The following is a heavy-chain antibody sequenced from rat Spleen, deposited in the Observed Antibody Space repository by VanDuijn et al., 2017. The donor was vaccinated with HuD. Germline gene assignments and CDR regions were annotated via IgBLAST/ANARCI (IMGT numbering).Heavy chain of an antibody. J-gene: IGHJ2*01. CDR1: GFTYSNYV. Sequence: EVQLVESGGGLVQPGRSLKLSCAASGFTYSNYVMAWVRQAPTKGLEWVASISTVGSTYYADSVKGRFTISRDNAKSTLFLQMNSLRSEDTATYYCARSVFDYWGQGVMVTVSS. CDR3: ARSVFDY. CDR2: ISTVGST. V-gene: IGHV5-25*01.